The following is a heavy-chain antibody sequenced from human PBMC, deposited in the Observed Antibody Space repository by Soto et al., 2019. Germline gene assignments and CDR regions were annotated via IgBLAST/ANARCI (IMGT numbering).Heavy chain of an antibody. V-gene: IGHV1-18*04. CDR3: ARPQNDILTDSYTNYFDS. Sequence: GASVKVSCKASGYTFTGYYMHWVRQAPGQGPEWVGWISAYNGNTHYAQKLQGRVAMTTDTSTSTAYMELRSLSSDDTAVYYCARPQNDILTDSYTNYFDSWGQGTPVTVSS. CDR2: ISAYNGNT. J-gene: IGHJ4*02. CDR1: GYTFTGYY. D-gene: IGHD3-9*01.